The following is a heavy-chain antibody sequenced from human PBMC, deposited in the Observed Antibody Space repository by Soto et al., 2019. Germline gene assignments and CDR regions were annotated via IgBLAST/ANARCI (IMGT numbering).Heavy chain of an antibody. V-gene: IGHV3-7*05. CDR2: IKDDGSEK. J-gene: IGHJ6*02. Sequence: EVQLVESGGGLVQPGGSLRLSCLASEFTFNTYWMNWVRQAPGRGLEWVANIKDDGSEKNYVDSVKGRFTISRDNAKNCLYLQMNSLSGEDTAVYFCARDWENTGIDSSVGYSSHYRMDVWGQGTTVTVSS. CDR1: EFTFNTYW. CDR3: ARDWENTGIDSSVGYSSHYRMDV. D-gene: IGHD3-22*01.